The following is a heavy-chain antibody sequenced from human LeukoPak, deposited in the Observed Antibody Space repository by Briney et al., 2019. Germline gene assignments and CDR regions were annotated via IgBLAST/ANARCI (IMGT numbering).Heavy chain of an antibody. Sequence: GGSLRLSYAASGFTFSSYAMHWVRQAPGKGLEWVAVISYDGSNKYYADSVKGRFTISRDNSKNTLYLQMNSLRAEDTAVYYCARAQGAVAGTLFDYWGQGTLVTVSS. D-gene: IGHD6-19*01. CDR1: GFTFSSYA. CDR3: ARAQGAVAGTLFDY. CDR2: ISYDGSNK. V-gene: IGHV3-30*04. J-gene: IGHJ4*02.